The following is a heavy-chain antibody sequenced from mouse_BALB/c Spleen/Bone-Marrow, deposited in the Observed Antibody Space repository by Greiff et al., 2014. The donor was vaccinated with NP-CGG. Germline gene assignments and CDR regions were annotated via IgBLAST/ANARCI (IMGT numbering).Heavy chain of an antibody. CDR2: IRSKSYDYAT. D-gene: IGHD1-1*01. CDR3: VKNNYDGTMDY. V-gene: IGHV10S3*01. J-gene: IGHJ4*01. CDR1: GFTFNTNA. Sequence: EVKLVESGGGLVQPKGSLKLSCAASGFTFNTNAMNWVRQAPGKGLEWVARIRSKSYDYATFYADSVKDRFTISRDDSQSMLYLQMNNLKTEDTAMYYCVKNNYDGTMDYWGQGTSVTVSS.